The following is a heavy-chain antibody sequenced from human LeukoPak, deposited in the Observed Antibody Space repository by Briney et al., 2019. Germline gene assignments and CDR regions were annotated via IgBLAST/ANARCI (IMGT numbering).Heavy chain of an antibody. CDR3: ARYTDYYGMDV. D-gene: IGHD2-8*01. J-gene: IGHJ6*02. Sequence: PGGSLRLSCAASGFTFSSYGMHWVRQAPGKGLEWVAVIWYDGSNKYYADSVKGRFTISRDNSKNTLYLQMNSLRAEDTAVYYCARYTDYYGMDVWGQGTTVTVSS. CDR2: IWYDGSNK. V-gene: IGHV3-33*01. CDR1: GFTFSSYG.